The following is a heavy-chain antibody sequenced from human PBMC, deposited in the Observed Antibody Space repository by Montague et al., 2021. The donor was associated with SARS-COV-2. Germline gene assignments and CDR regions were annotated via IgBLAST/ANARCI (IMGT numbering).Heavy chain of an antibody. CDR1: GASITTHY. J-gene: IGHJ4*02. CDR2: IFHSGHT. D-gene: IGHD3-10*01. V-gene: IGHV4-59*11. CDR3: AGQPYLASAYYFDY. Sequence: SETLSLTCSVSGASITTHYWSWIRPAPAKGLEWIAYIFHSGHTNYNPSPRSRVAISIDTSRDQFSLSLTSITAADTAAYYCAGQPYLASAYYFDYWGLGTLVTVSS.